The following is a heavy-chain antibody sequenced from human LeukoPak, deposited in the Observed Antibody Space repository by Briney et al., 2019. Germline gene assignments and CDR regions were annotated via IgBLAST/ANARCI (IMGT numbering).Heavy chain of an antibody. CDR2: INHSGST. V-gene: IGHV4-34*01. CDR3: ARTGTIFGVARTRRSYYMDV. Sequence: ETLXLTCAVYGGSFSGYYWSWIRQPPGKGLEWIGEINHSGSTNYNPSLKSRVTISVDTSKNQFSLKLSSVTAADTAVYYCARTGTIFGVARTRRSYYMDVWGKGTTVTVSS. CDR1: GGSFSGYY. D-gene: IGHD3-3*01. J-gene: IGHJ6*03.